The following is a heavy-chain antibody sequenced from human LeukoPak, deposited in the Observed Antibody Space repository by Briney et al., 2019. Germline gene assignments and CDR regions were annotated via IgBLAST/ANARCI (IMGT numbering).Heavy chain of an antibody. Sequence: SVKVSCKASGGTFSSYAISWVRQAPGQGLEWMGGIIPIFGTANSAQKFQGRVTITADESTSTAYMELSSLRFEDTAVYYCASPRNLGYCSSTSCYASFDYWGQGTLVTVSS. CDR1: GGTFSSYA. CDR2: IIPIFGTA. CDR3: ASPRNLGYCSSTSCYASFDY. V-gene: IGHV1-69*13. J-gene: IGHJ4*02. D-gene: IGHD2-2*01.